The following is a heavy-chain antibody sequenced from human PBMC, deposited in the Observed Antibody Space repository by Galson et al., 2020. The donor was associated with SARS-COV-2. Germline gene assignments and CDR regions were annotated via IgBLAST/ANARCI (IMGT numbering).Heavy chain of an antibody. CDR2: ISSDGSNS. CDR3: ARGGEWELPYYVDY. Sequence: GGSLRLSCAASGFTFSNYVMHWVRQAPGKGPEWVAVISSDGSNSFYADSLKGRFTISRDNSKSTLYLQMNSLRAEDTAVYYCARGGEWELPYYVDYWGQGTLVTGSS. V-gene: IGHV3-30*04. J-gene: IGHJ4*02. CDR1: GFTFSNYV. D-gene: IGHD1-26*01.